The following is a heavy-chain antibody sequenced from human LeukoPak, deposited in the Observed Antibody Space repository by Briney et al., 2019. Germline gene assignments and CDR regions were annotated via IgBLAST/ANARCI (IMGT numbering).Heavy chain of an antibody. CDR2: IYYSGST. D-gene: IGHD4-23*01. CDR1: GGSISSHY. V-gene: IGHV4-59*11. CDR3: ARDSTVVTSAFDI. Sequence: SETLSLTCTVSGGSISSHYWSWIRQPPGKGLEWIGYIYYSGSTNYNPSLKSRVTISVDTSKNQFSLKLSSVTAADTAVYYCARDSTVVTSAFDIWGQGTMVTVSS. J-gene: IGHJ3*02.